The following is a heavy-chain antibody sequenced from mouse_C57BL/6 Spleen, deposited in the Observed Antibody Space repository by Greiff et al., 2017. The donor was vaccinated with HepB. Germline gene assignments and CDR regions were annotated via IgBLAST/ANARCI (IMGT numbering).Heavy chain of an antibody. CDR3: ARHEGTPGFDY. J-gene: IGHJ2*01. CDR2: ISGGGGNT. Sequence: EVKLMESGGGLVKPGGSLKLSCAASGFTFSSYTMSWVRQTPEKRLEWVATISGGGGNTYYPDSVKGRFTISRDNAKNTLYLQMSSLRSEDTALYYCARHEGTPGFDYWGQGATLTVSS. V-gene: IGHV5-9*01. CDR1: GFTFSSYT. D-gene: IGHD2-14*01.